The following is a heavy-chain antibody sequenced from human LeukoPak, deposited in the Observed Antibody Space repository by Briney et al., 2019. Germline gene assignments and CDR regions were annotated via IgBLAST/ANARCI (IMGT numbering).Heavy chain of an antibody. Sequence: GGSLRLSCAASGFTFSSYAMSWVRQAPGKGLEWVSAISGSGGSTYYADSVKGRFTISRDNSKNTLYLQMNSLRAEDTAVYYCAKDRSSRSAAGTFFDYWGQGTLVTVTS. CDR2: ISGSGGST. D-gene: IGHD6-13*01. V-gene: IGHV3-23*01. J-gene: IGHJ4*02. CDR3: AKDRSSRSAAGTFFDY. CDR1: GFTFSSYA.